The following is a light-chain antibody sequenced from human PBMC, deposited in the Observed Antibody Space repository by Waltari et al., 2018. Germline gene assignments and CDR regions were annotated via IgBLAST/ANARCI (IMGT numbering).Light chain of an antibody. CDR3: SSQRDDGVGL. CDR1: SSAVGASNH. Sequence: QSALTQPASVSGSPGQSITISCTGTSSAVGASNHVSWYQQHPGTPPHLIFYDVTNPPSGSSHRSSGSTSDTTALMTTAGHPAEEEADYYYSSQRDDGVGLFGGGTKVTVL. V-gene: IGLV2-14*03. CDR2: DVT. J-gene: IGLJ2*01.